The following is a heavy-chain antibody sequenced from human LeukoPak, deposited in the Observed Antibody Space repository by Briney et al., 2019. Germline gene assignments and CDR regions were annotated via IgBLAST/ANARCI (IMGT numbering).Heavy chain of an antibody. CDR3: ARVTRYSYVAFDI. J-gene: IGHJ3*02. D-gene: IGHD5-18*01. Sequence: ASVKVSCKASGYTFTSHDINWVRQATGQGLEWMGWMNPNSGNTGYAQKFQGRVTFTRNTSISTAYMELSSLRSEDTAVYYCARVTRYSYVAFDIWGQGTMVTVSS. V-gene: IGHV1-8*03. CDR1: GYTFTSHD. CDR2: MNPNSGNT.